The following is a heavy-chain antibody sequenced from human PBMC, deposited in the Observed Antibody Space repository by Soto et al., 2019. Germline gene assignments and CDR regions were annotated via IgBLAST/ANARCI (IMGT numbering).Heavy chain of an antibody. V-gene: IGHV3-21*06. CDR1: GFTFTRYS. CDR2: ISSTTNYI. Sequence: GGSLRLSCAASGFTFTRYSMNWVRQAPGKGLEWVSSISSTTNYIYYGDSMKGRFTISRDNAKNSLYLEMNSLRAEDTAVYYCARESEDLTSNFDNWGQGTLVTVSS. J-gene: IGHJ4*02. CDR3: ARESEDLTSNFDN.